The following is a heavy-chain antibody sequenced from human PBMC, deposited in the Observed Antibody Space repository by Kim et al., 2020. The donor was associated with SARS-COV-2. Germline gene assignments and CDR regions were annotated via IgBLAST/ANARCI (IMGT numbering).Heavy chain of an antibody. CDR3: TRDFYDYVWGSYRYFGYYYYGMDV. Sequence: GGSLRLSCTASGFTFGDYAMSWVRQAPGKGLEWVGFIRSKAYGGTTEYAASVKGRFTISRDDSKSIAYLQMNSLKTEDTAVYYCTRDFYDYVWGSYRYFGYYYYGMDVWGQGTTVTVSS. D-gene: IGHD3-16*02. CDR2: IRSKAYGGTT. J-gene: IGHJ6*02. V-gene: IGHV3-49*04. CDR1: GFTFGDYA.